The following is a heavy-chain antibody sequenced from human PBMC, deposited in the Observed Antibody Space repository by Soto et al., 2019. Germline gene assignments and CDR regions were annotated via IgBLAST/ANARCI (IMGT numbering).Heavy chain of an antibody. CDR1: GNTFSTYA. J-gene: IGHJ4*02. Sequence: QVQLVQSGAEVKKPGSSVKVSCKASGNTFSTYAISWVRQAPGQGLEWMGGIVPIFDTSTYAQKFQGRLTITADKSSTTSYMELSSLTSEDTGFYYCARDIHSGAYSGADYWGQGTLVTVSS. CDR2: IVPIFDTS. V-gene: IGHV1-69*06. CDR3: ARDIHSGAYSGADY. D-gene: IGHD1-26*01.